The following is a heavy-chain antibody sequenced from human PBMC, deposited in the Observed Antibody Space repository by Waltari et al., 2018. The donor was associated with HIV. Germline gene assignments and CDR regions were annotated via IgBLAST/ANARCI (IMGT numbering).Heavy chain of an antibody. Sequence: EVQLVESGGGLVKPGGSLRLSCAASGFTSSSDSMTWVRQPPGKGLEWVSSISSSSSYIYYADSVKGRFTISRDNAKNSLYLQMNSLRAEDTAVYYCARDTSFWSSPDLDAFDIWGQGTMVTVSS. CDR2: ISSSSSYI. CDR1: GFTSSSDS. J-gene: IGHJ3*02. D-gene: IGHD3-3*01. CDR3: ARDTSFWSSPDLDAFDI. V-gene: IGHV3-21*01.